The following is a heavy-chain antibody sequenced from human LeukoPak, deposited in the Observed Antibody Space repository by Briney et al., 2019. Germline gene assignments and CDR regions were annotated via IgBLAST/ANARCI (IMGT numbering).Heavy chain of an antibody. V-gene: IGHV3-30*18. CDR3: AKVGLELGIDY. J-gene: IGHJ4*02. CDR2: ISYDGSNK. Sequence: GGSLRLSCAASGFTFSSYGMHWVRQAPGKGLEWVAVISYDGSNKYYADSVKCRFTISRDNSKNTLYLQMNSLRAEDTAVYYWAKVGLELGIDYWGQGTLVTVSS. D-gene: IGHD1-7*01. CDR1: GFTFSSYG.